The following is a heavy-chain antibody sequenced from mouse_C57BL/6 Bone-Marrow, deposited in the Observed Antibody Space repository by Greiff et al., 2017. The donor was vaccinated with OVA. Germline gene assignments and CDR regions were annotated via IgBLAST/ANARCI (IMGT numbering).Heavy chain of an antibody. Sequence: VQLKESGPELVKPGASVKIPCKASGYTFTDYNMDWVKQSHGKSLEWIGDINPNNGGTIYNQKFKGKATLTVDKSSSTAYMELRSLTSEDTAVYYCARGDTTVVRYFDVWGTGTTVTVSS. J-gene: IGHJ1*03. CDR2: INPNNGGT. D-gene: IGHD1-1*01. V-gene: IGHV1-18*01. CDR3: ARGDTTVVRYFDV. CDR1: GYTFTDYN.